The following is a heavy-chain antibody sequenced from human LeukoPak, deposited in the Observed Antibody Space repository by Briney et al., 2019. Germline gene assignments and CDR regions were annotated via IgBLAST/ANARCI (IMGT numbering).Heavy chain of an antibody. CDR2: IKQDGSEK. D-gene: IGHD4-17*01. CDR1: GFTFSSYW. V-gene: IGHV3-7*01. Sequence: GGSLRLSCAASGFTFSSYWMSWVRQAPGKGLEWVANIKQDGSEKYYVDSVKGRFTISRDNAKNSLYLQMNSLRAEDTAVYYCARDLGDYGDLFDYWGQGTLVTVSS. CDR3: ARDLGDYGDLFDY. J-gene: IGHJ4*02.